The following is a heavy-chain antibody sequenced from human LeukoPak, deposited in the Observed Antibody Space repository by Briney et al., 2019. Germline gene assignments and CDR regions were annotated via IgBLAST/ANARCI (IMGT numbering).Heavy chain of an antibody. CDR2: ISSSSSYI. J-gene: IGHJ4*02. Sequence: GGSLRLSCAASGFTFSSYSMNWVRQAPGKGLEWVSSISSSSSYIYYADSVKGRFTISRDNAKNSLYLQMNSLRAEDTAVYYCARDPGAYSSSPIDYWGQGTLVTVS. CDR3: ARDPGAYSSSPIDY. CDR1: GFTFSSYS. D-gene: IGHD6-6*01. V-gene: IGHV3-21*01.